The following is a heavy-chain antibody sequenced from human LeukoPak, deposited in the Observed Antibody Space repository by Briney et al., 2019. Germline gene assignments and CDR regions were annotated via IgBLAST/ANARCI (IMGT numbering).Heavy chain of an antibody. D-gene: IGHD6-19*01. Sequence: GGSLRLSCAASGIVFSNTAMNWARQSPGRGLEWVSAISGGGERTFYADSVKRRFTISRDNSKNMVYLQMNSLRADDTAIYYCGKDGGQYSSGPEFDPRGQGALVTVSS. CDR1: GIVFSNTA. V-gene: IGHV3-23*01. CDR3: GKDGGQYSSGPEFDP. J-gene: IGHJ5*02. CDR2: ISGGGERT.